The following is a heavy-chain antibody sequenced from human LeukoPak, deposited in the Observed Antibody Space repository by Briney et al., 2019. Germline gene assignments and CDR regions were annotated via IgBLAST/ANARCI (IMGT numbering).Heavy chain of an antibody. CDR3: ARDIVGVPRALGY. CDR1: VGSISSYY. D-gene: IGHD1-26*01. CDR2: IYNSGNT. Sequence: PSESLSLTCTVSVGSISSYYWSWIRQSPWKGLEWIGYIYNSGNTNYNPSLKTRVTMSVDTSKNQFSLKLSSVTAADTAVYYCARDIVGVPRALGYWRQGTLATVS. J-gene: IGHJ4*02. V-gene: IGHV4-59*01.